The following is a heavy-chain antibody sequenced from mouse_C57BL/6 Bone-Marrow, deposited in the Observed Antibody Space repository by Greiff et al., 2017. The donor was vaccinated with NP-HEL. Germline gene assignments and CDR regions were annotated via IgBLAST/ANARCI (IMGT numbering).Heavy chain of an antibody. CDR2: IHPNSGST. J-gene: IGHJ4*01. D-gene: IGHD2-5*01. CDR1: GYTFTSYW. CDR3: ARWSYYYSNYDAMDY. Sequence: QVQLQQPGAELVKPGASVKLSCKASGYTFTSYWMHWVKQRPGQGLEWIGMIHPNSGSTNYNEKFKSKATLTVDKSSSTAYMQLSSLTSEDSAVYYCARWSYYYSNYDAMDYWGQGTSVTVSS. V-gene: IGHV1-64*01.